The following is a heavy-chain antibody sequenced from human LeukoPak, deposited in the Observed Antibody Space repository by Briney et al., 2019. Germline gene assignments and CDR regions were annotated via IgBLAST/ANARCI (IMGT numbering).Heavy chain of an antibody. CDR3: ARGPLQEQTSYYYDSSGYPDY. CDR1: GYTFTSYY. Sequence: ASVKVSCKASGYTFTSYYMHWVRQAPGQGLEWMGIINPSGGSTSYAQKFQGRVTMTRDMSTSAVYMELSSLRSEDTAVYYCARGPLQEQTSYYYDSSGYPDYWGQGTLVTVSS. V-gene: IGHV1-46*01. D-gene: IGHD3-22*01. J-gene: IGHJ4*02. CDR2: INPSGGST.